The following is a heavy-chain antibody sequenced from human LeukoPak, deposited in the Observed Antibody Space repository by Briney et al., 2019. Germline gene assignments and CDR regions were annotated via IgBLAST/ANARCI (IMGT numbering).Heavy chain of an antibody. D-gene: IGHD6-13*01. V-gene: IGHV3-23*01. J-gene: IGHJ5*02. CDR2: MSGSGGRI. Sequence: QPGGSLTLSCGASGFTFSTYAMSWVRQAPGKGLEWVSSMSGSGGRINYADSVKGRFTISRDNSKNTLYLQMNSLRAEDTAVYYCACNPVAAAGIILNWFDPWGQGTLVTVSS. CDR3: ACNPVAAAGIILNWFDP. CDR1: GFTFSTYA.